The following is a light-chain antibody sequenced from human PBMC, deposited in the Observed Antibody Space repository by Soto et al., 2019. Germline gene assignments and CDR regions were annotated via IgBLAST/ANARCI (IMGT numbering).Light chain of an antibody. J-gene: IGKJ5*01. CDR3: QQRSNWPIT. CDR1: QGISRY. V-gene: IGKV3-11*01. Sequence: EILLTQSQATLSLSPGERATLSCRASQGISRYLAWYQQKPGQAPRLLIYDASNRATGIPARFSGSGSGTDFTLTISSLEPEDFAVYYCQQRSNWPITFGQGTRLEI. CDR2: DAS.